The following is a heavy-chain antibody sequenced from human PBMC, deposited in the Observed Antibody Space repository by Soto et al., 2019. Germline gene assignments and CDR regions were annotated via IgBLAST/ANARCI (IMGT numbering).Heavy chain of an antibody. D-gene: IGHD2-15*01. CDR2: ISYDGTNK. CDR1: GFTFSSYV. CDR3: AKDWGRYCSGRTCYLFDY. Sequence: QVPLVESGGGVVQPGTSLRLSCAASGFTFSSYVMHWVRQAPGKGLEWVAVISYDGTNKYYSDSVKGRFTISRDNSKDTLDLQMNSLRAEDTAVYYCAKDWGRYCSGRTCYLFDYWGQGTLVTVSS. V-gene: IGHV3-30*18. J-gene: IGHJ4*02.